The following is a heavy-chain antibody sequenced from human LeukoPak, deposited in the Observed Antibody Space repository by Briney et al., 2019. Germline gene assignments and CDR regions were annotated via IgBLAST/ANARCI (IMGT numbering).Heavy chain of an antibody. J-gene: IGHJ5*02. V-gene: IGHV1-2*02. CDR1: GYTFTSHY. D-gene: IGHD1-26*01. CDR2: INPNSGGT. Sequence: ASVKVSCKASGYTFTSHYMHWVRQAPGQGLEWMGWINPNSGGTNYAQKFQGRVTMTRDTSISTAYMELSRLRSDDTAVYYCARESGGKSTQGFDPWGQGTLVTVSS. CDR3: ARESGGKSTQGFDP.